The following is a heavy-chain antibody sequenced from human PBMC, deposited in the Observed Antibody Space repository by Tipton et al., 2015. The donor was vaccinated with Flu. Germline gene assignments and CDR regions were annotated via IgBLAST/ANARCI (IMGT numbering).Heavy chain of an antibody. D-gene: IGHD7-27*01. CDR2: ISSSGNTI. J-gene: IGHJ4*02. Sequence: SLRLSCGASGFSFRSYEMNWVRQAPGKGLEWLSYISSSGNTISYADSVRGRFTISRDNAKTSLYLQLNSLRAEDTAVYFCASLTGDDYWGQGNLVTVSS. CDR1: GFSFRSYE. CDR3: ASLTGDDY. V-gene: IGHV3-48*03.